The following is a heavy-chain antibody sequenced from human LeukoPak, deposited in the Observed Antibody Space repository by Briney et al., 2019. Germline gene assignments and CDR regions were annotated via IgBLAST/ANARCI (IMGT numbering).Heavy chain of an antibody. D-gene: IGHD3-22*01. CDR1: GYTFTSYY. Sequence: ASVKVSCKASGYTFTSYYMHWVRQAPGQGLEWMGIINPSGGSTSYVQKFQGRVTMTRDASTSTVYMELSSLRSEDTAVYYCARAHFYSGYWESQSYYFDYWGQGTLVTVSS. V-gene: IGHV1-46*01. CDR3: ARAHFYSGYWESQSYYFDY. J-gene: IGHJ4*02. CDR2: INPSGGST.